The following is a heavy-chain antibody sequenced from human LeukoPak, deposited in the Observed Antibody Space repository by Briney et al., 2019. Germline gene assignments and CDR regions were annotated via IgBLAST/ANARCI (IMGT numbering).Heavy chain of an antibody. V-gene: IGHV1-58*02. CDR2: IVVGSGNT. D-gene: IGHD1-20*01. CDR3: ARGYNWTPEDY. CDR1: GFTFTSSA. Sequence: GASVKVSCKASGFTFTSSAMQWVRQARGQRLEWIGWIVVGSGNTNYAQKFQERVTITRDMSTSTAYMELRSLRSDDTAVYYCARGYNWTPEDYWGQGTLVTVSS. J-gene: IGHJ4*02.